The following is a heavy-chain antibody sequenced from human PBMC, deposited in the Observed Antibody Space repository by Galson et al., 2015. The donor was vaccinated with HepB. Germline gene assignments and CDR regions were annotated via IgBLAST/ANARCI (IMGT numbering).Heavy chain of an antibody. CDR1: GYSFISHW. CDR2: IDPSDSYT. V-gene: IGHV5-10-1*01. Sequence: QSGAEVKKPGESLRISCKGSGYSFISHWISWVRQMPGKGLEWMGRIDPSDSYTNYSPSFQGHVTFSADKSITTAYLQWSSLEASDTAMYYCARHVQNGYNYLPGDYWGKGTLVTVSS. CDR3: ARHVQNGYNYLPGDY. D-gene: IGHD5-24*01. J-gene: IGHJ4*02.